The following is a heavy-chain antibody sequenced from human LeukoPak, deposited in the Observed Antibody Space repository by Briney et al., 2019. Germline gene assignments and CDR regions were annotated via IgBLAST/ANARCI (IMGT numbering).Heavy chain of an antibody. Sequence: GGSLRLSCEGSGFPFGSYVMSWVRQAPGKGLEWIPYINHNAEMIFYPDFVKGRFTISRDNPKKSLYLQMNALRYEDTAIYYCARDHDWAFDLWGQGTLVTVSS. D-gene: IGHD3-9*01. CDR1: GFPFGSYV. V-gene: IGHV3-48*02. CDR2: INHNAEMI. CDR3: ARDHDWAFDL. J-gene: IGHJ4*02.